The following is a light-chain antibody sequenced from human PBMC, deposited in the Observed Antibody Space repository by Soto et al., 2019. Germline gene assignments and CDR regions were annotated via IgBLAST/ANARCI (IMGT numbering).Light chain of an antibody. J-gene: IGKJ3*01. CDR2: AAS. Sequence: DIQLTQSPSFLSASVGDRVTITCRASQGISSYLAWYQQKPGKAPKLLIFAASTLQNGDPSRFSGSGSGTEFALAIISLQPEGFATYYCLHLNSHAPHTFGPGTKVDI. CDR1: QGISSY. V-gene: IGKV1-9*01. CDR3: LHLNSHAPHT.